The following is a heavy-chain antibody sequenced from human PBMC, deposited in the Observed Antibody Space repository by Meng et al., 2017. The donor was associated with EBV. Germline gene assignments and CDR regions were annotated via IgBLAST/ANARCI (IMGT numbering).Heavy chain of an antibody. J-gene: IGHJ4*02. V-gene: IGHV3-74*01. CDR1: GFTFSRIW. CDR3: SRDLAGPFDD. Sequence: VLVVARGGGPVTSGVSLIHSCAGSGFTFSRIWLHLVRQVYGKGLVWVDRPNEDGGITNYADSVKGRFIISRDNTRNKLYLKMNSLRDEDTAVYFCSRDLAGPFDDWGQGTLVTVSS. CDR2: PNEDGGIT.